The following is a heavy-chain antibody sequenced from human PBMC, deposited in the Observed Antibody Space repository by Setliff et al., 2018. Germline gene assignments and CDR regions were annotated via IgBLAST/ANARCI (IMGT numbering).Heavy chain of an antibody. CDR2: ISASGRTT. CDR1: RFTFSNYA. V-gene: IGHV3-23*01. D-gene: IGHD6-19*01. CDR3: AKDVSPPGTNGWHPDVLDI. J-gene: IGHJ3*02. Sequence: GESLTISCAASRFTFSNYAMSWVRQAQGKGLEWVSAISASGRTTYSADSVKGRFTISRANSKNTLSLQMNSLRAEDTAVYYCAKDVSPPGTNGWHPDVLDIWGQGTMVTVS.